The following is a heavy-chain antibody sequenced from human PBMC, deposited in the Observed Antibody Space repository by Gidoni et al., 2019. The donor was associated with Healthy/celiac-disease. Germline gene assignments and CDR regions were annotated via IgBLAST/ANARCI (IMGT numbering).Heavy chain of an antibody. V-gene: IGHV1-18*01. CDR3: AREGYKGSDWFNY. D-gene: IGHD2-15*01. Sequence: QVQLVQYGAEVKKPGATVKVSCKASGYTFTSYGISWVRQAPGQGSGWMGWISAYNGNTNYAQKLQDRVTMTSDTSTSTAYMELRSLGSDDAAVYYCAREGYKGSDWFNYWGQGTLVTVSS. CDR1: GYTFTSYG. J-gene: IGHJ4*02. CDR2: ISAYNGNT.